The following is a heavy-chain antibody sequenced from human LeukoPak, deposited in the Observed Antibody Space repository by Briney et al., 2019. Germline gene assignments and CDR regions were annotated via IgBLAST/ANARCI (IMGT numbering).Heavy chain of an antibody. CDR2: INPNSGGT. Sequence: VKVSCKASGYTFTGYYMHWVRQAPGQGLEWMGWINPNSGGTNYAQKFQGRVTTTRDTSISTAYMELSRLRSDDTAVYYCARDIYGDYAGMDVWGQGTTVTVSS. CDR1: GYTFTGYY. D-gene: IGHD4-17*01. CDR3: ARDIYGDYAGMDV. V-gene: IGHV1-2*02. J-gene: IGHJ6*02.